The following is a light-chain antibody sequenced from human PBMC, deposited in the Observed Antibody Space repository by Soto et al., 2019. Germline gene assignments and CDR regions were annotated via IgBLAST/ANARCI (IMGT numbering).Light chain of an antibody. Sequence: QPVLTQPPSASGTPGQRVTISCSGSNSNIGSNTANWYQQLPGTAPKLLIYSNDQRPSGVPDRFSGSKSGTSASLAISGLQSEDEAHYYCAAWDDSLNGLVVFGGGTKLTVL. CDR3: AAWDDSLNGLVV. CDR1: NSNIGSNT. V-gene: IGLV1-44*01. CDR2: SND. J-gene: IGLJ2*01.